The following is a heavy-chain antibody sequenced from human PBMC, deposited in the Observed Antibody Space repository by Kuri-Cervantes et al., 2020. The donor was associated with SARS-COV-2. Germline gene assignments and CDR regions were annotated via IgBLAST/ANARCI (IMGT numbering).Heavy chain of an antibody. CDR1: GGSISSGSNY. CDR2: INSSGST. Sequence: SETLSLTCTVSGGSISSGSNYWSWIRQPAGKGLEWIGRINSSGSTYYNPSLKSRVTISVDTSKNQFSLKLSSVTAADTAVYYCARVEHRGYDFWSGYYNYYYYGMDVWGQGTTVTVSS. D-gene: IGHD3-3*01. V-gene: IGHV4-61*10. J-gene: IGHJ6*02. CDR3: ARVEHRGYDFWSGYYNYYYYGMDV.